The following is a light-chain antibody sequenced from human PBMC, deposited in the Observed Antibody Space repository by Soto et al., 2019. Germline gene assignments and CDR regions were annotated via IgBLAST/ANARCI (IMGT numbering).Light chain of an antibody. CDR1: SSDVGSYNL. V-gene: IGLV2-23*01. J-gene: IGLJ2*01. CDR2: EGS. Sequence: QSVLTQPASVSGSPGQSITISCTGPSSDVGSYNLVSWYQQHPGKAPKLMIYEGSKRPSGVSNRFSGSKSGNTASLTISGLQAEDEADYYCCSYAGSSTWVVFGGGTQLTVL. CDR3: CSYAGSSTWVV.